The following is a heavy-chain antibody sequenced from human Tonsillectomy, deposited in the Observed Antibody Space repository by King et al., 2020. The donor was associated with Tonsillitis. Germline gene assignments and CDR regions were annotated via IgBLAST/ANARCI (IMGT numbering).Heavy chain of an antibody. V-gene: IGHV4-39*01. D-gene: IGHD3-22*01. CDR2: IYYSGST. CDR1: GGSISSSSYY. Sequence: LKLQESGPGLVKPSETLSLTCTVSGGSISSSSYYWGWIRQPPGKGLEWIGSIYYSGSTYYNPSLKSRVTISVDTSKNQFSLKLSSVTAADTAVYYCARLDSSGYASDYWGQGTLVTVSS. J-gene: IGHJ4*02. CDR3: ARLDSSGYASDY.